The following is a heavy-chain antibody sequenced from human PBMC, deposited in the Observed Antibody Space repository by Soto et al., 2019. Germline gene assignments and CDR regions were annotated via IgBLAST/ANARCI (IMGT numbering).Heavy chain of an antibody. J-gene: IGHJ4*02. CDR3: ARTKCSGGSCYSWSLDY. Sequence: SETLSLTCTVSGGSITTGGYYWSWIRQLPGKGLEWIGHRYYSESTYYNPSLKSRVSISLDTSKNQFSLKLSFVTAADTAMYYCARTKCSGGSCYSWSLDYWGQGTPITVSS. CDR2: RYYSEST. D-gene: IGHD2-15*01. V-gene: IGHV4-31*03. CDR1: GGSITTGGYY.